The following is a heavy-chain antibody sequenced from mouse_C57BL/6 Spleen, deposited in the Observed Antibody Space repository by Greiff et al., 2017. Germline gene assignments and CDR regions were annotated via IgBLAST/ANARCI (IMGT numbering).Heavy chain of an antibody. J-gene: IGHJ3*01. Sequence: LVESGPELVKPGASVKLSCKASGYAFSSSWMNWVKQRPGKGLEWIGRIYPGDGDTNYNGKFKGKATLTADKSSSTAYMQLSSLTSEDSAVYFCAINGALTRSPLDYWGKGTLVTVSA. V-gene: IGHV1-82*01. CDR3: AINGALTRSPLDY. D-gene: IGHD4-1*01. CDR2: IYPGDGDT. CDR1: GYAFSSSW.